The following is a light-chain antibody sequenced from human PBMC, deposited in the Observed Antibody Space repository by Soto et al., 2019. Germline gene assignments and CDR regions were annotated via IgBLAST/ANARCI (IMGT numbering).Light chain of an antibody. CDR1: QIVNSDY. CDR2: GAY. Sequence: EIVLTQSPGTLSLSPGERATLSCGASQIVNSDYFAWFQLKPGQAPRLLIYGAYRRATGIPDRFSGSGSGTDFTLTINRLEPEDFAMYYCQQYVNSPGTFGQGARIEIK. J-gene: IGKJ1*01. CDR3: QQYVNSPGT. V-gene: IGKV3-20*01.